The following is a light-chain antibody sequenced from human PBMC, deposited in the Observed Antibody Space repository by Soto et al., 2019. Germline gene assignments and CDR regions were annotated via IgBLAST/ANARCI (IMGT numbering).Light chain of an antibody. CDR3: HRHNDSQWT. Sequence: DFQMTQSPSAMSASVGDRVTITCRASQDIGNYLAWFQQKPGKVPERLFFAACSLQSGVPSRFSGSKSGTEYTLTITRLQPEQFATYYCHRHNDSQWTCGQGTKVEIK. J-gene: IGKJ1*01. V-gene: IGKV1-17*03. CDR1: QDIGNY. CDR2: AAC.